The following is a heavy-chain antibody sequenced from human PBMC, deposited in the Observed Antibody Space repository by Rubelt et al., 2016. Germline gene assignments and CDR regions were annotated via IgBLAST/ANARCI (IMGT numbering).Heavy chain of an antibody. Sequence: QVQLQQWGAGLLKPSETLSLTCAVYGGSFSGYYWSWIRQPPGKGLAWIGEINHSGSTNYNPSLKSRVTISVDTSKNQLSLKLGSVTAADTAVYYCARGFRGGTGYSSRNLDYWGQGTLVTVSS. V-gene: IGHV4-34*01. CDR3: ARGFRGGTGYSSRNLDY. CDR2: INHSGST. CDR1: GGSFSGYY. J-gene: IGHJ4*02. D-gene: IGHD6-13*01.